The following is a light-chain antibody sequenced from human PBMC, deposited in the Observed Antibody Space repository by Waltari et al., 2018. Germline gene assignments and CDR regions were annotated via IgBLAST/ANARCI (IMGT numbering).Light chain of an antibody. V-gene: IGKV1-39*01. CDR1: QTIDVY. Sequence: DIQMTQSPSSLSASVGDTVTISCRASQTIDVYLNWYQQQPGKAPNLLVSAASTLLIGDPSRFSGFGSETEFTLTITGLQPEDFATYYCQQSLDSPYTFGQGTRLEI. J-gene: IGKJ2*01. CDR2: AAS. CDR3: QQSLDSPYT.